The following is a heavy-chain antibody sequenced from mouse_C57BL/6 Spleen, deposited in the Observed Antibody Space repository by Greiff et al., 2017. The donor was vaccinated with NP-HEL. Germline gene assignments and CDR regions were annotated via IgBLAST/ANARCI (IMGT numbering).Heavy chain of an antibody. J-gene: IGHJ3*01. D-gene: IGHD2-5*01. CDR1: GYTFTSYW. V-gene: IGHV1-55*01. CDR2: IYPGSGST. CDR3: ARSRSPYYSNPWFAY. Sequence: VQLQQSGAELVKPGASVKMSCKASGYTFTSYWITWVKQRPGQGLEWIGDIYPGSGSTNYNEKFKSKATLTVDTSSSTAYMQLSSLTSEDSAVYYCARSRSPYYSNPWFAYWGQGTLVTVSA.